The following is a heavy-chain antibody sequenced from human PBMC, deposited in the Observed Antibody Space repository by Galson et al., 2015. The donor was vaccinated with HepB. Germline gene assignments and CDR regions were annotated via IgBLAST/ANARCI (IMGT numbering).Heavy chain of an antibody. V-gene: IGHV1-2*06. Sequence: SVKVSCKASGYTFTGYYMHWVRQAPGQGLEWMGRITPNSGGTNYAQNFQGRVTMTRDTSITTAYMELGSLRSDDTAVYYCARVGSGVLGSWYFDLWGRGTLVTVSS. CDR1: GYTFTGYY. CDR3: ARVGSGVLGSWYFDL. J-gene: IGHJ2*01. D-gene: IGHD1-26*01. CDR2: ITPNSGGT.